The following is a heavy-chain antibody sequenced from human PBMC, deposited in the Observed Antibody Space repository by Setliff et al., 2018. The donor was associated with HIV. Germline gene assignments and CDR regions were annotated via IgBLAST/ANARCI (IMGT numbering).Heavy chain of an antibody. Sequence: PEETLSLTCSVTGDSVNNGGFFWNWIRQTPGEGLEWIGNVYYRGSTKYNPSLKSRVTLSVDTSKNQFDLKVNSVTAADTAVYYCARGTLSYLDYWGQGALVTVSS. CDR1: GDSVNNGGFF. CDR3: ARGTLSYLDY. V-gene: IGHV4-61*08. CDR2: VYYRGST. D-gene: IGHD2-8*01. J-gene: IGHJ4*02.